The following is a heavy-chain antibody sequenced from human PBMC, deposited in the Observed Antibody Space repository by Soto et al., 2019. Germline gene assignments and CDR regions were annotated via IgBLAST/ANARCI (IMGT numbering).Heavy chain of an antibody. CDR2: IYYSGST. J-gene: IGHJ6*02. Sequence: SETLSLTCTVSGGSISSHYWSWIRQPPGKGLEWIGYIYYSGSTNYNPSLKSRVTISVDTSKNQFSLKLSSVTAADTAVFYCARGMGSSWYLYYGMDVWGQGTTVTVSS. CDR3: ARGMGSSWYLYYGMDV. D-gene: IGHD6-13*01. CDR1: GGSISSHY. V-gene: IGHV4-59*11.